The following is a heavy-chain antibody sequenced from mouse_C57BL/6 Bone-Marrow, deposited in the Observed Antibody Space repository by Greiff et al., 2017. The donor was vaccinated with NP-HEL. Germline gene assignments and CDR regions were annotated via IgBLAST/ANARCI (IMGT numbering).Heavy chain of an antibody. Sequence: QVQLQQSGAELVKPGASVKISCKASGYAFSSYWMNWVKQRPGKGLEWIGQIYPGDGDTNYNGKFKGKATLTADKSSSTAYMQLSSLTSEDSAVYFGAREGIYYGNRFAYWGQGTLVTVSA. D-gene: IGHD2-1*01. V-gene: IGHV1-80*01. CDR1: GYAFSSYW. CDR3: AREGIYYGNRFAY. CDR2: IYPGDGDT. J-gene: IGHJ3*01.